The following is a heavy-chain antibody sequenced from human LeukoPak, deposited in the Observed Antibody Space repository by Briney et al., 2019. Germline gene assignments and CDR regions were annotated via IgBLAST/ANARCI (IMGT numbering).Heavy chain of an antibody. D-gene: IGHD6-13*01. Sequence: PGGSLRLSCAASGFILSDHYMDWVRQAPGKGLEWVGRIRNRANSFTTEYAASVKGRFSISRDDSKNSLYLQMNSLKIEDTAVYYCAKIRLHPGAAGITLEFHYFDYWGQGTLVTVSS. V-gene: IGHV3-72*01. CDR2: IRNRANSFTT. CDR3: AKIRLHPGAAGITLEFHYFDY. CDR1: GFILSDHY. J-gene: IGHJ4*02.